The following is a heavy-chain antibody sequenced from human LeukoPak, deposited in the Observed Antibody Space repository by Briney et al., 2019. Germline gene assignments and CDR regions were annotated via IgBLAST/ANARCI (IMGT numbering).Heavy chain of an antibody. Sequence: SETLSLTCAVYGGSFSGYYWSWIRQPPGEGLGWIGEINHSGSTNYNPSLKSRVTISVDTSKNQFSLKLSSVTAADTAVYYCARADGGSLDYWGQGTLVTVSS. J-gene: IGHJ4*02. CDR1: GGSFSGYY. CDR2: INHSGST. CDR3: ARADGGSLDY. V-gene: IGHV4-34*01. D-gene: IGHD2-15*01.